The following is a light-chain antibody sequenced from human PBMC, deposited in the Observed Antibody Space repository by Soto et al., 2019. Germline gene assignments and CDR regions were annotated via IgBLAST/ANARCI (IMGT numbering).Light chain of an antibody. Sequence: DIQMTQSPSSVSASVGDRVTITCRASQDISGWLAWYQQKPGKAPKLLIYAASSLQSGVPSRFSGSGSGTDFTLTIRSLQPEDFATYYCQPPVRFPITFGQGTRLEIK. J-gene: IGKJ5*01. CDR1: QDISGW. CDR3: QPPVRFPIT. CDR2: AAS. V-gene: IGKV1D-12*01.